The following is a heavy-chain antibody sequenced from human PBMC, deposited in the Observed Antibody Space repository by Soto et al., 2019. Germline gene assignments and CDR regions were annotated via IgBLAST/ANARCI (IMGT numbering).Heavy chain of an antibody. CDR1: GYTFTSYD. CDR3: ARWYSSGWYFLPRSGMWFDP. V-gene: IGHV1-8*01. J-gene: IGHJ5*02. D-gene: IGHD6-19*01. CDR2: MNPNSGNT. Sequence: TSVKVSCKASGYTFTSYDINWVRQATGQGLEWMGWMNPNSGNTGYAQKFQGRVTMTRNTSISTAYMELSSLRSEDTAVYYCARWYSSGWYFLPRSGMWFDPWGQGTLVTVSS.